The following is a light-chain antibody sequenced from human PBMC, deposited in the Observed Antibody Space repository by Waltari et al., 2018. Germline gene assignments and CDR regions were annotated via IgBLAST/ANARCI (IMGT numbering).Light chain of an antibody. CDR2: DVS. CDR1: SSDVGGSDY. V-gene: IGLV2-14*01. Sequence: QSALTQPASVSGSPGQSITISCTGTSSDVGGSDYVSWYQQHPGNAPKLTIYDVSNRPSGVSNRFSGSKSGNTASLTISGLQAEDEADYYCNSYTISSTLGVFGTGTKVTVL. J-gene: IGLJ1*01. CDR3: NSYTISSTLGV.